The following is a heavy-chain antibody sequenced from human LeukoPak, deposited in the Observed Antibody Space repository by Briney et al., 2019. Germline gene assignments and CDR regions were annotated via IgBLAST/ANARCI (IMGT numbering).Heavy chain of an antibody. D-gene: IGHD2-2*01. J-gene: IGHJ1*01. Sequence: PSETLSLTCAVYGGSFSGYYWSWIRQPPGKGLEWIGEINHSGSTNYNPSLKSRVTISVDTSKNQFSLKLSSVTAADTAVYYCARAPYCSSTSCYAAEYFQRWGQGTLVTVSS. CDR3: ARAPYCSSTSCYAAEYFQR. CDR2: INHSGST. V-gene: IGHV4-34*01. CDR1: GGSFSGYY.